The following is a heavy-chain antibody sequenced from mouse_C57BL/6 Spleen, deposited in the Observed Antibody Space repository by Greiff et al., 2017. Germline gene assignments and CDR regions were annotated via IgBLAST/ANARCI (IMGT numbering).Heavy chain of an antibody. CDR2: ISYDGSN. J-gene: IGHJ3*01. D-gene: IGHD2-2*01. CDR3: ARGGAMGLRRGDYGYDGFAY. CDR1: GYSITSCYY. V-gene: IGHV3-6*01. Sequence: EVQLQESGPGLVKPSQSLSLTCSVTGYSITSCYYWNWIRQFPGNKLEWMGYISYDGSNNYNPSLKNRISITRDTSTNQFFLKLNSVTTEDTATYYCARGGAMGLRRGDYGYDGFAYWGQGTLVTVSA.